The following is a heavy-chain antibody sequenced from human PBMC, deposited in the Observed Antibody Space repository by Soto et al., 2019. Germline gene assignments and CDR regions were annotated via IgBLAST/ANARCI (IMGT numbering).Heavy chain of an antibody. CDR1: GFTFSSYG. J-gene: IGHJ3*02. Sequence: PGGSLRLSCAASGFTFSSYGMHWVRQAPGKGLEWVAVISYDGSNKYYADSVKGRFTISRDNSKNTLYLQMNSLRAEDTAVYYCAKCRGYCISTSGGAFDIWGQGTMVTVSS. V-gene: IGHV3-30*18. CDR3: AKCRGYCISTSGGAFDI. CDR2: ISYDGSNK. D-gene: IGHD2-2*03.